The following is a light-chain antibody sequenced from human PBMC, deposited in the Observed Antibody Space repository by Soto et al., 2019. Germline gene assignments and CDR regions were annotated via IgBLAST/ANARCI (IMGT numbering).Light chain of an antibody. CDR2: DAS. Sequence: EIVLTQSPATLSLSPGERVTLSCRASQSVSSYLAWYKQKPDQAPRLLIYDASNRATGIPARFSGSGSGTDFTLTISSLEPEDFAVYYCQQRSNWGFTFGPGTKVDIK. J-gene: IGKJ3*01. V-gene: IGKV3-11*01. CDR1: QSVSSY. CDR3: QQRSNWGFT.